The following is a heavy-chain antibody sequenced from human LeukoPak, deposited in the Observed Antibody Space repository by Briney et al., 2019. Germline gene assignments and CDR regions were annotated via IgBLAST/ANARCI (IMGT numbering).Heavy chain of an antibody. V-gene: IGHV4-34*01. D-gene: IGHD1-26*01. CDR2: INHSGST. J-gene: IGHJ4*02. CDR3: ARDEASIVGADPNDY. CDR1: GGSFSGYY. Sequence: PSETLSLTCAVYGGSFSGYYWSWIRQPPGKGLEWIGEINHSGSTNYNPSLKSRVTISVDTSKNQFSLKLSSVTAADTAVYYCARDEASIVGADPNDYWGQGTLVTVSS.